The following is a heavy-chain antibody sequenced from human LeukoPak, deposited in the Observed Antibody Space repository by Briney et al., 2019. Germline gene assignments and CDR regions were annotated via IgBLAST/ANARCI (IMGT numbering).Heavy chain of an antibody. Sequence: SVKVSCKASGGTFSSYAISWVRQAPGQGLEWMGGIIPIFGTANYAQKFQGRVTITAGESTSTAYMELSSLRSEDTAVYYCATMYYDILTGYYNVGWFDPWGQGTLVTVSS. V-gene: IGHV1-69*01. CDR3: ATMYYDILTGYYNVGWFDP. CDR2: IIPIFGTA. CDR1: GGTFSSYA. D-gene: IGHD3-9*01. J-gene: IGHJ5*02.